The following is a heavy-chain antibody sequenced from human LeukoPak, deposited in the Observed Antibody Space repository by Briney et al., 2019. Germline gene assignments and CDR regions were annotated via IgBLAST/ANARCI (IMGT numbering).Heavy chain of an antibody. CDR2: IYYSGST. J-gene: IGHJ6*03. CDR3: ARARVDFWSGYYPNYYYYMDV. V-gene: IGHV4-59*01. CDR1: GGSISSYY. Sequence: SETLSLTCTVSGGSISSYYWSWIPQPPGKGLEWIGYIYYSGSTNYNPSLKSRVTISVDTSKNQFSLKLSSVTAADTAVYYCARARVDFWSGYYPNYYYYMDVWGKGTTVTVSS. D-gene: IGHD3-3*01.